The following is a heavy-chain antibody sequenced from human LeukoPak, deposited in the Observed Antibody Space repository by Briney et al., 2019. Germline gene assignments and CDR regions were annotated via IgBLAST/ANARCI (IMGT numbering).Heavy chain of an antibody. D-gene: IGHD2-2*02. CDR3: ARGQAYIVVVPAAIYNWFDP. J-gene: IGHJ5*02. V-gene: IGHV4-31*03. Sequence: NSSETLSLTCTVSGGSISSGGYYWSWIRQHPGKGLEWIGEINHSGSTNYNPSLKSRVTISVDTSKNQFSLKLSSVTAADTAVYYCARGQAYIVVVPAAIYNWFDPWSQGTLVTVSS. CDR2: INHSGST. CDR1: GGSISSGGYY.